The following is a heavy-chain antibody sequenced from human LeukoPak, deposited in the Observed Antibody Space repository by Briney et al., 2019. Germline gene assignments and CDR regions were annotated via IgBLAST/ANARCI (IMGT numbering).Heavy chain of an antibody. CDR1: GFTFDDYG. V-gene: IGHV3-23*01. CDR3: AKDPTYYYDSSGYYYAY. D-gene: IGHD3-22*01. Sequence: GGSLRLSCAASGFTFDDYGMSWVRQAPGQGLEWVSAISGSGGSTYYADSVKGRFTISRDNSKNTPYLQMNSLRAEDTAVYYCAKDPTYYYDSSGYYYAYWGQGTLVTVSS. CDR2: ISGSGGST. J-gene: IGHJ4*02.